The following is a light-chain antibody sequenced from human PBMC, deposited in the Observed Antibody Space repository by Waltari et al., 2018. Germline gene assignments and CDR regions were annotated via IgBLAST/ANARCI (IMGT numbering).Light chain of an antibody. V-gene: IGLV1-51*01. J-gene: IGLJ2*01. CDR3: GTWDSSLSGGV. Sequence: IGNNYVSWYQQVPGSAPKLLIHHNSERPSGIPDRFSGSKSGTSATLDITGLQTGDEADYYCGTWDSSLSGGVFGGGTKLTVL. CDR1: IGNNY. CDR2: HNS.